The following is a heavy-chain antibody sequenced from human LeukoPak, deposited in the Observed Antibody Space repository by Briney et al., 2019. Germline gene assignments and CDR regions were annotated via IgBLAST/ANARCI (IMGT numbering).Heavy chain of an antibody. CDR1: GYTFTSYR. V-gene: IGHV1-3*01. CDR2: INAGNGNT. Sequence: ASVKVSCKSSGYTFTSYRFSWVRQAPGQRLEWMGWINAGNGNTKYSQKFQGRVTITRDTSASTAYMELSSLRSEDTAVYYCARSYSVGFNVFDIWGQGTMVTVSS. CDR3: ARSYSVGFNVFDI. D-gene: IGHD2-15*01. J-gene: IGHJ3*02.